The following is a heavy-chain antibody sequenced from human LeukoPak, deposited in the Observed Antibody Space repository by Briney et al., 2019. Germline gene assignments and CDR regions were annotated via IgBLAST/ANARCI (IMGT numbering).Heavy chain of an antibody. Sequence: GGSLRLSCAASGFTFSSYSMNWVRQAPGKGLEWVSSISSSSSYIYYADSVKGRFTISRDNAKNSLYLQMNSLRAEDTAVYYCARDFSDHPYSWPDYWGQGTLVTVSS. J-gene: IGHJ4*02. V-gene: IGHV3-21*01. CDR2: ISSSSSYI. CDR1: GFTFSSYS. CDR3: ARDFSDHPYSWPDY. D-gene: IGHD4-11*01.